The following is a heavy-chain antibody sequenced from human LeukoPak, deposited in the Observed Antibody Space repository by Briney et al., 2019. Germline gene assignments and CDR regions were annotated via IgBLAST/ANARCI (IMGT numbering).Heavy chain of an antibody. CDR3: AKDGYYYDSSGARNREDY. CDR1: GFTFSSYW. J-gene: IGHJ4*02. CDR2: INSDGSST. Sequence: GGSLRLSCAASGFTFSSYWMHWVRQAPGKGLVWVSRINSDGSSTSYADSVKGRFTISRDNAKNTLYLQMNSLRAEDTAVYHCAKDGYYYDSSGARNREDYWGQGTLVTVSS. D-gene: IGHD3-22*01. V-gene: IGHV3-74*01.